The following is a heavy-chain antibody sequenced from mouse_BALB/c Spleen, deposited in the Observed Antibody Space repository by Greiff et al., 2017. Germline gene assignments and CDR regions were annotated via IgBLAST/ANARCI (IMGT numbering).Heavy chain of an antibody. D-gene: IGHD1-1*01. V-gene: IGHV1-61*01. J-gene: IGHJ2*01. Sequence: QVQLLQPGAELVRPGASVKLSCTASGFTFTSYWMNWVQQRPGQGLEWIGMIDPSDSETHYNQMFKDKATLTVDKSSSTAYMQLSSLTSEDSAVYYCASEIYYYGSGCWGQGTTLTVSS. CDR1: GFTFTSYW. CDR2: IDPSDSET. CDR3: ASEIYYYGSGC.